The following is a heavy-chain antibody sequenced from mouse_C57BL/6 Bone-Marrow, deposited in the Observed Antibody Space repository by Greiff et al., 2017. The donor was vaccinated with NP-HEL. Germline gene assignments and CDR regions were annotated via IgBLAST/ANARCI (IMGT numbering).Heavy chain of an antibody. D-gene: IGHD1-1*01. CDR2: INPGSGGT. V-gene: IGHV1-54*01. CDR1: GYAFTNYL. CDR3: ARTIYGSSYDAMDY. J-gene: IGHJ4*01. Sequence: VQLQQSGAELVRPGTSVKVSCKASGYAFTNYLIEWVKQRPGQGLEWIGVINPGSGGTNYNEKFKGKATLTADKSSSTAYMLLSSLTSEDSAVYFCARTIYGSSYDAMDYWGQGTSVTVSS.